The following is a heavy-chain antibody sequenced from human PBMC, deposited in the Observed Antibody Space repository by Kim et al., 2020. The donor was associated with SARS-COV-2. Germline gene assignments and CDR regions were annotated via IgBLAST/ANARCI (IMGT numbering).Heavy chain of an antibody. CDR3: AREMGGYCTNGVCYRGPVWYFDL. Sequence: GGSLRLSCAASGFTFSDYYMSWIRQAPGKGLEWVSYISSSGSTIYYADSVKGRFTISRDNAKNSLYLQMNSLRAEDTAVYYCAREMGGYCTNGVCYRGPVWYFDLWGRGTLVTVSS. CDR2: ISSSGSTI. J-gene: IGHJ2*01. CDR1: GFTFSDYY. V-gene: IGHV3-11*01. D-gene: IGHD2-8*01.